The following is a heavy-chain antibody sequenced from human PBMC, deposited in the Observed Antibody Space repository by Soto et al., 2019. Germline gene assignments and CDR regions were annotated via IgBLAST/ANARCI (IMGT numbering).Heavy chain of an antibody. J-gene: IGHJ5*02. Sequence: ASVKVSCKASGYTFTSYYMHRVRQAPGQGREWMGIINPSGGSTSYAQKFQGRVTITADESTSTAYMELSSLRSEDTAVYYCALDFWSGYYRYNWFDPWGQGTLVTVSS. V-gene: IGHV1-46*03. D-gene: IGHD3-3*01. CDR2: INPSGGST. CDR1: GYTFTSYY. CDR3: ALDFWSGYYRYNWFDP.